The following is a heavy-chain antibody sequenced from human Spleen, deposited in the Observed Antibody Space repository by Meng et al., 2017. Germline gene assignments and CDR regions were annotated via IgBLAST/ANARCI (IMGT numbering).Heavy chain of an antibody. V-gene: IGHV3-11*01. CDR3: ARERIRSGGHFDY. CDR2: ISSSGSTI. D-gene: IGHD6-19*01. J-gene: IGHJ4*02. CDR1: GFTFSDYY. Sequence: GESLKISCAASGFTFSDYYMSWIRQAPGKGLEWVSYISSSGSTIYYADSVKGRFTISRDNAKNSLYLQMNSLRTEDTAVYYCARERIRSGGHFDYWGQGTLVTVSS.